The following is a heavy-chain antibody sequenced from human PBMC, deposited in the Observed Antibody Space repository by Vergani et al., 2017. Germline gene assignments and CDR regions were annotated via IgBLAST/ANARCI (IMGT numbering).Heavy chain of an antibody. CDR1: GFTSSYYG. V-gene: IGHV3-30*03. D-gene: IGHD3-10*01. J-gene: IGHJ1*01. CDR3: TTAWVLYYLHGEYFQY. Sequence: QVHLVESGGGVVQPGRSLRLSCVVSGFTSSYYGMHWVRQAPGKGLEWVAVISYDGTQKYYADSVKGRFTISRDNSKSTLFLQMNSLKDEDTAVYYCTTAWVLYYLHGEYFQYWGRGTLVSVSS. CDR2: ISYDGTQK.